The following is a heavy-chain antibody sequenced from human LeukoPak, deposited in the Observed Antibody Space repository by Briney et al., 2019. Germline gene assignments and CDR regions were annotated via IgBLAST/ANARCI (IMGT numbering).Heavy chain of an antibody. CDR3: AKTSLSDPSGHYYYMDV. CDR1: GFIFSSHG. D-gene: IGHD3-3*01. V-gene: IGHV3-23*01. Sequence: GGSLRLSCAASGFIFSSHGMNWVRQAPGKGLEWVSGITPSGDITYYADSVKGRFTISRDNSQNTVSLQLNNLRIEDTALYYCAKTSLSDPSGHYYYMDVWGKGTTVTVSS. CDR2: ITPSGDIT. J-gene: IGHJ6*03.